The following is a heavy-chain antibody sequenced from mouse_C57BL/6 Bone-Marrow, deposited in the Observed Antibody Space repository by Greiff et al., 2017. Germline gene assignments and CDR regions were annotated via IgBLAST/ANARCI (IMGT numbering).Heavy chain of an antibody. D-gene: IGHD1-1*01. Sequence: EVKLMESGGGLVKPGGSLKLSCAASGFTFSDYGMHWVRQAPEKGLEWVAYISSGSSTIYYADTVKGRFTISRDNAKNTLFLQMTSLRSEDTAMYYCARREELLRDMDYWGQGTSVTVSS. J-gene: IGHJ4*01. CDR3: ARREELLRDMDY. CDR1: GFTFSDYG. CDR2: ISSGSSTI. V-gene: IGHV5-17*01.